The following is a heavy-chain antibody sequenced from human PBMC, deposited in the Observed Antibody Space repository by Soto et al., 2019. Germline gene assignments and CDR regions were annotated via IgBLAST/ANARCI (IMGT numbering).Heavy chain of an antibody. CDR1: GYTLTELS. V-gene: IGHV1-24*01. CDR2: FDPEDGAT. J-gene: IGHJ6*02. D-gene: IGHD6-19*01. Sequence: ASVNVSCKVSGYTLTELSMHWVRQAPGKGLEWMGGFDPEDGATIYAQKFQGRVTMTEDTSTDTAYMELSSLRSEDTAVYYCSTASSGYSYGMDVWGQGTTVTVSS. CDR3: STASSGYSYGMDV.